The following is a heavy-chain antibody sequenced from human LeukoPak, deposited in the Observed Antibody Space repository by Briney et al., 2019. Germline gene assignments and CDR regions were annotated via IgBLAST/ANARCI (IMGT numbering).Heavy chain of an antibody. CDR1: GFTFSTHW. V-gene: IGHV3-74*01. J-gene: IGHJ4*02. CDR2: TNTIGSAT. CDR3: ASGKYDSSAFFDY. Sequence: GGSLRLSCAASGFTFSTHWMNWVRQAPGKGLEWVSRTNTIGSATNYADSVKGRFTISRDNAKETLYLQMDSLRADDTAVYYCASGKYDSSAFFDYWGQGTLVTVSS. D-gene: IGHD3-22*01.